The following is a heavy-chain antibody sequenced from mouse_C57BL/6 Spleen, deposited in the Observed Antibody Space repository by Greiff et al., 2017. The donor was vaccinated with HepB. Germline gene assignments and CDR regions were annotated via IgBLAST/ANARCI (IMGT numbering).Heavy chain of an antibody. J-gene: IGHJ3*01. D-gene: IGHD2-3*01. V-gene: IGHV1-64*01. Sequence: QVQLQQPGAELVKPGASVKLSCKAPGYTFTSYWMHWVKQRPGQGLEWIGMIHPNSGSTNYNEKFKSKATLTVDKSSSTAYMQLSSLTSEDSAVYYCANFDGYYAWFAYWGQGTLVTVSA. CDR2: IHPNSGST. CDR1: GYTFTSYW. CDR3: ANFDGYYAWFAY.